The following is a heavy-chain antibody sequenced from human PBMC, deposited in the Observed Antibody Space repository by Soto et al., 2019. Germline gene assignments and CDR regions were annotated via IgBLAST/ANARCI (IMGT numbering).Heavy chain of an antibody. CDR2: INNDGSST. Sequence: PGGSLRLSCAASGFTFSSYWMHWVRQAPGKGLVWVSRINNDGSSTSYADSVKGRFTMSRDNAQNTLNLQINSLRAEDTTVYYCARDVHLQSFDYWGQGTLVTVSS. V-gene: IGHV3-74*01. D-gene: IGHD1-1*01. J-gene: IGHJ4*02. CDR3: ARDVHLQSFDY. CDR1: GFTFSSYW.